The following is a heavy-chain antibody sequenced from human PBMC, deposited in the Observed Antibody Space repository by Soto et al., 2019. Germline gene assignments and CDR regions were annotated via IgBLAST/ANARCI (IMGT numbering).Heavy chain of an antibody. D-gene: IGHD5-18*01. J-gene: IGHJ3*02. V-gene: IGHV4-39*01. CDR3: ASRGYSYGYSAFDI. CDR2: IYYSGST. Sequence: PSETLSLTXTVSGGSISSSSYYWGWIRQPPGKGLEWIGSIYYSGSTYYNPSLKSRVTISVDTSKNQFSLELSSVTAADTAVYYCASRGYSYGYSAFDIWGQGTMVTGSS. CDR1: GGSISSSSYY.